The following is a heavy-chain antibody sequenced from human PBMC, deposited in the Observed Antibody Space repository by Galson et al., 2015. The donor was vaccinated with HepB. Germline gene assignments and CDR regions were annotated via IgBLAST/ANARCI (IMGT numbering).Heavy chain of an antibody. CDR1: GYTFTSYG. V-gene: IGHV1-18*04. CDR2: ISAYNGNT. D-gene: IGHD1-26*01. CDR3: ARDKSVVEATSGGDY. Sequence: SVKVSCKASGYTFTSYGISWVRQAPGQGLEWMGWISAYNGNTNYAQKLQGRVTMTTDTSTSTAYMELRSLRSDDTAVYYCARDKSVVEATSGGDYWGQGTLVTVSS. J-gene: IGHJ4*02.